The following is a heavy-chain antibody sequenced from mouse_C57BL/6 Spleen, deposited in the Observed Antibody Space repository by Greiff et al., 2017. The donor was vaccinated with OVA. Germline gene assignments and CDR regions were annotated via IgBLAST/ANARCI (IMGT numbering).Heavy chain of an antibody. V-gene: IGHV1-19*01. CDR2: INPYNGGT. CDR3: ARGGYSNYDDWYFDV. CDR1: GYTFTDYY. Sequence: VQLQQSGPVLVKPGASVKMSCKASGYTFTDYYMNWVKQSHGKSLEWIGVINPYNGGTSYNQKFKGKATLTVDKSSSTAYMELNSLTSEDSAVYYCARGGYSNYDDWYFDVWGTGTTVTVSS. J-gene: IGHJ1*03. D-gene: IGHD2-5*01.